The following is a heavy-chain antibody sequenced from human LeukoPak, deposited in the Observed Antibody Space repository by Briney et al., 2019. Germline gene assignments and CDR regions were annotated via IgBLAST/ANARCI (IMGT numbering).Heavy chain of an antibody. V-gene: IGHV3-33*01. Sequence: PGGSLRLSCAASGFTFSNYGMHWVRQAPGKGLEWVAVIWYDGSNKYYADSVKGRFTISRDNSKNTLYLQMNSLRAEDTAVYYCARAGGHSGYDFAYWGQGTLVTVSS. D-gene: IGHD5-12*01. CDR1: GFTFSNYG. CDR3: ARAGGHSGYDFAY. CDR2: IWYDGSNK. J-gene: IGHJ4*02.